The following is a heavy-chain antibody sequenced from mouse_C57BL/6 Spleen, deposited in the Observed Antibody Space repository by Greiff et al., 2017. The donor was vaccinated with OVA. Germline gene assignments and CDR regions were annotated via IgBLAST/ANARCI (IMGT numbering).Heavy chain of an antibody. D-gene: IGHD2-1*01. J-gene: IGHJ2*01. V-gene: IGHV14-2*01. CDR3: ACYYGNPFDY. Sequence: VQLQQSGAELVKPGASVKLSCTASGFNITDYYMHWVKQRTEQGLEWIGRLDPEDGETKYAPKFKGKATITADTSSNTAYLQLSGLTSEDTAVYFCACYYGNPFDYWGQGTTLTVSS. CDR1: GFNITDYY. CDR2: LDPEDGET.